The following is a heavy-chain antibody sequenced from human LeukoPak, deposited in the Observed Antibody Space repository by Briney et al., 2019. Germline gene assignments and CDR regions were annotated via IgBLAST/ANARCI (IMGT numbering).Heavy chain of an antibody. CDR2: INHSGST. D-gene: IGHD3-22*01. V-gene: IGHV4-34*01. CDR3: ASGRNSSGYPYYFDY. Sequence: PSETLSLTFAVYGGSFSGYYWSWIRQPPGKGLEWIGEINHSGSTNYNPSLKSRVTISVDTSKNQFSLKLSSVTAADTAVYYCASGRNSSGYPYYFDYWGQGTLVTVSS. J-gene: IGHJ4*02. CDR1: GGSFSGYY.